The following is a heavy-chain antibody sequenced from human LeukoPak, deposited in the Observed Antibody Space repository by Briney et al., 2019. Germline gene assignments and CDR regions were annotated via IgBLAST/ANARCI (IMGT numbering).Heavy chain of an antibody. CDR1: GYTFTSYY. CDR3: ARAGDYYGSAYGFDP. J-gene: IGHJ5*02. V-gene: IGHV1-2*02. D-gene: IGHD3-10*01. Sequence: ASVKVSCKASGYTFTSYYMHWVRQAPGQGLEWMGWINPNSGGTNYAQKFQGRVTMTRDTSISTAYMELSRLRSDDTAVYYCARAGDYYGSAYGFDPWGQGTLVTVSS. CDR2: INPNSGGT.